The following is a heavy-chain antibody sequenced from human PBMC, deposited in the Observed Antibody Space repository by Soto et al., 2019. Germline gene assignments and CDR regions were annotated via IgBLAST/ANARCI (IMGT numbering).Heavy chain of an antibody. J-gene: IGHJ4*02. D-gene: IGHD6-19*01. CDR1: GGSISSYY. V-gene: IGHV4-59*01. CDR2: IYYSGST. Sequence: PSETLSLTWTVSGGSISSYYWIWIRQPPGKGLEWIGYIYYSGSTNYNPSLKSRVTISVDTSKNQFSLKLSSVTAADTAVYYCARDTSSGWPDYWGQGTLVTVSS. CDR3: ARDTSSGWPDY.